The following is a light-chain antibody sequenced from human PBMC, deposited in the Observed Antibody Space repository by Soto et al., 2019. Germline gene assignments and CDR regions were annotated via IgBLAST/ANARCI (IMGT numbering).Light chain of an antibody. J-gene: IGKJ2*01. Sequence: DIQMTQSPSSLSASXXDXXTITCQASQDISNFLNWYQQKPGRAPKLLIYDASSLEIGVPSRFSGSGSATDFTFTISSLQPEDIATYYCQQYHSLPYTFGQGTNLEIK. CDR3: QQYHSLPYT. V-gene: IGKV1-33*01. CDR1: QDISNF. CDR2: DAS.